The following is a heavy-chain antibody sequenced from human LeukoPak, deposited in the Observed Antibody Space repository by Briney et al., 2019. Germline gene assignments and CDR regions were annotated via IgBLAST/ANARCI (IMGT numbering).Heavy chain of an antibody. CDR3: ARAQPGGRWELLDAFDI. CDR1: GFTVSSNY. CDR2: IYSGGST. J-gene: IGHJ3*02. Sequence: PGGSLRLSCAASGFTVSSNYMSWVRQAPGKGLEWVSVIYSGGSTYYADSVKGRFTISRDNSRNTLYLQMNSLRAEDTAVYYCARAQPGGRWELLDAFDIWGQGTMVTVSS. V-gene: IGHV3-53*01. D-gene: IGHD1-26*01.